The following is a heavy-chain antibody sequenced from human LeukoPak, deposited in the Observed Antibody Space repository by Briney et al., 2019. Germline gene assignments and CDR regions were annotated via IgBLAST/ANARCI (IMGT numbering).Heavy chain of an antibody. CDR3: ARLYSSSSRAYYYYYYMDV. CDR1: GFTFSSYW. J-gene: IGHJ6*03. Sequence: PGGSLRLSCAASGFTFSSYWMSWVRQAPGKGLEWVANIKQDGSEKYYVYSVKGRFTISRDNAKNSLYLQMNSLRAEDTAVYYCARLYSSSSRAYYYYYYMDVWGKGTTVTVSS. D-gene: IGHD6-6*01. CDR2: IKQDGSEK. V-gene: IGHV3-7*01.